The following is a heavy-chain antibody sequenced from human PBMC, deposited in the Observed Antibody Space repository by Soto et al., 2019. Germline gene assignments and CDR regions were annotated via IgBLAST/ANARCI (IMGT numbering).Heavy chain of an antibody. Sequence: EVQLLESGGGLVQPGGSLRLSCAASGFTFSSYAMSWVRQAPGKGLEWVSAISGSGGSTYYADSVKGRFTISRDNSKNTLYLQMNSLRAEDTAVYYCAKGYRYYYDSSGFYDYWGQGALVTVSS. J-gene: IGHJ4*02. CDR2: ISGSGGST. V-gene: IGHV3-23*01. CDR1: GFTFSSYA. CDR3: AKGYRYYYDSSGFYDY. D-gene: IGHD3-22*01.